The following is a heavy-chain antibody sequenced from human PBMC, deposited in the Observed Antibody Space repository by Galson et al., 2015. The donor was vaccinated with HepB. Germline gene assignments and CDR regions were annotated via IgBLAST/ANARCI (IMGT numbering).Heavy chain of an antibody. CDR3: ARLSDYGDYFWRAYGMDV. CDR1: GGSISSYY. V-gene: IGHV4-59*08. D-gene: IGHD4-17*01. J-gene: IGHJ6*02. CDR2: IYYSGST. Sequence: SETLSLTCTVSGGSISSYYWSWIRQPPGKGLEWIGYIYYSGSTNYNPSLKSRVTISVDTSKNQFSLKLSSVTAADTAVYYCARLSDYGDYFWRAYGMDVWGQGTTVTVSS.